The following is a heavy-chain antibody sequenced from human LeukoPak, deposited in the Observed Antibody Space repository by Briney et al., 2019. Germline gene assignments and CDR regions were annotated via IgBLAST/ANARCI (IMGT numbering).Heavy chain of an antibody. CDR1: GYTFTSYG. J-gene: IGHJ4*02. CDR2: ISAYNGIT. CDR3: ARDSSPYITAAGTQVAQVDY. Sequence: ASVKGSCKTSGYTFTSYGISWVRQAPGQGLEWVGWISAYNGITNYAQQLQGRVTMTTDPSTSTDYKELRSLRSDDTAVYYCARDSSPYITAAGTQVAQVDYWGQGTLVTVSS. D-gene: IGHD6-13*01. V-gene: IGHV1-18*01.